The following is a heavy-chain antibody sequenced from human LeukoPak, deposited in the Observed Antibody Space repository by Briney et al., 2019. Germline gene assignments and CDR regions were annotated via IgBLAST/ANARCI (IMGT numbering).Heavy chain of an antibody. J-gene: IGHJ4*02. Sequence: PSETLSLTCTVSGGSISSYYWSWIRQPPGKGLEWIGYIYYSGSTNYNPSLKSRVTISVDTSKNQFSLKLSSVTAADTAVYYCVRMATSDFWSGYPPGYFDYWGQGTLVTVSS. CDR1: GGSISSYY. V-gene: IGHV4-59*01. CDR3: VRMATSDFWSGYPPGYFDY. D-gene: IGHD3-3*01. CDR2: IYYSGST.